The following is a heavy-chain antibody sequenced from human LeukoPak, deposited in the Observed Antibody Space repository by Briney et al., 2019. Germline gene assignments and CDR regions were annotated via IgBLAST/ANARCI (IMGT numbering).Heavy chain of an antibody. V-gene: IGHV3-21*01. D-gene: IGHD6-19*01. J-gene: IGHJ4*02. CDR3: ARGGQGRIAVADGGFDY. Sequence: GGSLRLSCAASGFTFSSYTMNWVRQAPGKGLEWVSSISSSSGHINYADSVKGRITISRDNAKNSLYLQMNSLRAEDTAVYYCARGGQGRIAVADGGFDYWGQGTLVTVSS. CDR2: ISSSSGHI. CDR1: GFTFSSYT.